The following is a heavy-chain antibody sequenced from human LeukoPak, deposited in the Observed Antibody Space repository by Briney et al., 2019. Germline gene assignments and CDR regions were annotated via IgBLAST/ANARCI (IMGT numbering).Heavy chain of an antibody. CDR1: GYTFTSYG. CDR2: ISAYNGNT. V-gene: IGHV1-18*01. Sequence: ASVKVSCKASGYTFTSYGISWVRQAPGQGLEWMGWISAYNGNTNYAQKLQGRVTVTTDTSTSTAYMELRSLRSDDTAVYYCARDFYSSGWYDKRTQPFDYWGQGTLVTVSS. D-gene: IGHD6-19*01. J-gene: IGHJ4*02. CDR3: ARDFYSSGWYDKRTQPFDY.